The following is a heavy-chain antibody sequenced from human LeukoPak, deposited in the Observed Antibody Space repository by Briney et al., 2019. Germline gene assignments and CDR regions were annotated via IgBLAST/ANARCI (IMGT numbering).Heavy chain of an antibody. V-gene: IGHV3-23*01. J-gene: IGHJ4*02. CDR2: IDGDSPTT. Sequence: GGSLRLSCAASGFTFSNYAMSWVRQAPGEGLEWVSVIDGDSPTTSYAESVKGRFTISRDNSMNTLFLQMNSLRAEDTAVYYCARDDRGSYDYWGQGTLVTVSS. CDR1: GFTFSNYA. D-gene: IGHD1-26*01. CDR3: ARDDRGSYDY.